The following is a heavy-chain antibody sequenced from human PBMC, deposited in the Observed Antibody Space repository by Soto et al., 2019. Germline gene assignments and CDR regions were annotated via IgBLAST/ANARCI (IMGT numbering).Heavy chain of an antibody. Sequence: GASVKVSCKASGYTFTGYYMHWVRQAPGQGLEWMGWINPNSGGTNYAQKFQGWVTMTRDTSISTAYMELSRLRSDDTAVYYCARGGEGYCSSTSCYEGNGMDVWGQGTTVTVS. D-gene: IGHD2-2*01. CDR1: GYTFTGYY. J-gene: IGHJ6*02. CDR3: ARGGEGYCSSTSCYEGNGMDV. CDR2: INPNSGGT. V-gene: IGHV1-2*04.